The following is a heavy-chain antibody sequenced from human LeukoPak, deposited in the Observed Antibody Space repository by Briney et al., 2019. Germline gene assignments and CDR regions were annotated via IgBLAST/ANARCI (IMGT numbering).Heavy chain of an antibody. V-gene: IGHV3-21*01. Sequence: GGSLRLSCAASGFTFSSYSMNWLRQAPGKGLEWVSSISSSSSYIYYADSVKGRFTISRDNAKNSLYLQMNSLRAEDTAVYYCARVPTSRGWTGYWGQGTLVTVSS. CDR3: ARVPTSRGWTGY. CDR2: ISSSSSYI. J-gene: IGHJ4*02. CDR1: GFTFSSYS. D-gene: IGHD6-19*01.